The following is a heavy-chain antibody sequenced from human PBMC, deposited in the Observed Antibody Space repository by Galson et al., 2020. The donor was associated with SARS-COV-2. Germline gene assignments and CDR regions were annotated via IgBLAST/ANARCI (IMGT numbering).Heavy chain of an antibody. CDR2: IIPIFGTA. D-gene: IGHD6-19*01. V-gene: IGHV1-69*13. CDR3: ARGGWFCGWYVSYMGV. Sequence: SVKVSCKASGGTFSSYAISWVRQAPGQGLEWMGGIIPIFGTANHAQKFQGRVTITADESTSTAYMGLSSLRSEDTAVYYCARGGWFCGWYVSYMGVWGKGTTVTVSS. J-gene: IGHJ6*03. CDR1: GGTFSSYA.